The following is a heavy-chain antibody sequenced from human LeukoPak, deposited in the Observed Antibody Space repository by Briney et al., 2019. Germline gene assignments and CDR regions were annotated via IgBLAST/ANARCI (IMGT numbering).Heavy chain of an antibody. V-gene: IGHV4-59*01. CDR2: IYYSGST. Sequence: SETLSLTCTDSGGSISYYYASWIRQPPGKGLELIGYIYYSGSTNYNPSLKSRVTISVDTSKNQFSLKMTSVTAADTAVYYCARVWSSRKAFDIGGQGTMVTVSS. CDR3: ARVWSSRKAFDI. J-gene: IGHJ3*02. D-gene: IGHD3-16*01. CDR1: GGSISYYY.